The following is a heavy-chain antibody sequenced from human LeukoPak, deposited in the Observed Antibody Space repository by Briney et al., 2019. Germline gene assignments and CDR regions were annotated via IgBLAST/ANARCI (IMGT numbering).Heavy chain of an antibody. Sequence: GGTLRLSCAPSRFTFISYGMSAVRPAPGKGREGVSAIIGSVGSTYYAHSVRGRFTLSRDNAKNSLYLQMNSLRAEDTAVYHCARDVNAYSSTWYEYWGEGTLVTVSS. V-gene: IGHV3-23*01. CDR2: IIGSVGST. CDR1: RFTFISYG. J-gene: IGHJ4*02. D-gene: IGHD6-13*01. CDR3: ARDVNAYSSTWYEY.